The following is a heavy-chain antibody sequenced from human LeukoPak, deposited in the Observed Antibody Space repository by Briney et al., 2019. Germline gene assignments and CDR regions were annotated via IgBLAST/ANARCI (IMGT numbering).Heavy chain of an antibody. CDR3: ARRTREYSSSSFDY. CDR1: GGSISSGDYY. J-gene: IGHJ4*02. CDR2: IYYSGST. D-gene: IGHD6-6*01. V-gene: IGHV4-30-4*01. Sequence: SEALSLTCTVSGGSISSGDYYWSWIRQPPGKGLEWIGYIYYSGSTYYNPSLKSRVTISVDTSKNQFSLKLSSVTAADTAVYYCARRTREYSSSSFDYWGQGTLVTVSS.